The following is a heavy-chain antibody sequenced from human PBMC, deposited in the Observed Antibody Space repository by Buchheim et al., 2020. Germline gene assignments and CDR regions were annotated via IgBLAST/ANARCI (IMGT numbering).Heavy chain of an antibody. Sequence: QLQLQESGPGLVKPSETLSLTCTVSGGSISSYYWSWIRQPPGKGLEWIGYIYYSGSTNYNPSLKSRVTISVDTSKNQFSLRRSSVTAADAAVYYCARDRTSGWFDPWGQGTL. D-gene: IGHD1-14*01. CDR3: ARDRTSGWFDP. V-gene: IGHV4-59*01. J-gene: IGHJ5*02. CDR1: GGSISSYY. CDR2: IYYSGST.